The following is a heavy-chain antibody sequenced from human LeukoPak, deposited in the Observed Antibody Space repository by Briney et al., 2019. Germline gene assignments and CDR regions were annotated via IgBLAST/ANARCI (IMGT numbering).Heavy chain of an antibody. J-gene: IGHJ4*02. Sequence: GGSLRLSCAASGFSFSRYNINWVRQAPGKGLEWISYISSSGGTIYYADSVKGRFTISKDNAKNSLYLQMNSLRVEDTAVYYCARENKMGYSYAADCWGQGTLVTVSS. CDR1: GFSFSRYN. D-gene: IGHD5-18*01. CDR2: ISSSGGTI. V-gene: IGHV3-48*04. CDR3: ARENKMGYSYAADC.